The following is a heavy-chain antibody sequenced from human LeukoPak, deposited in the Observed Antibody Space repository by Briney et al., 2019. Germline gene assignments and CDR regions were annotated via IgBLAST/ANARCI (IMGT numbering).Heavy chain of an antibody. J-gene: IGHJ4*02. D-gene: IGHD3-10*01. CDR1: GFTVSNNY. Sequence: GGSLRLSCAASGFTVSNNYMSWVRQAPGKGLEWVSVIYTDGTTYYADSVKGRFTISRDNSKNTLYLQMNSLRAEDTAVYYCARWRVPGYFDYWGQGALVTVFS. V-gene: IGHV3-66*02. CDR2: IYTDGTT. CDR3: ARWRVPGYFDY.